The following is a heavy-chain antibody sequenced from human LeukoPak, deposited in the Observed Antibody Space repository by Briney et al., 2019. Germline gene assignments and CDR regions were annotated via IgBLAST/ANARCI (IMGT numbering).Heavy chain of an antibody. V-gene: IGHV4-39*07. CDR3: ARGGDLNLDY. D-gene: IGHD7-27*01. CDR1: GGSISSSSYY. CDR2: IYYSGST. J-gene: IGHJ4*02. Sequence: SETLSLTCTVSGGSISSSSYYWGWIRQPPGKGLEWIGSIYYSGSTNYNPSLKSRVTISVDTPKNQFSLKLSSVTAADTAVYYCARGGDLNLDYWGQGTLVTVSS.